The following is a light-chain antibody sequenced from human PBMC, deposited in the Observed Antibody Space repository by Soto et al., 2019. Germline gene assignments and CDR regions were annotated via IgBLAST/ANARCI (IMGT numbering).Light chain of an antibody. CDR2: GAS. J-gene: IGKJ1*01. CDR1: QGIAGY. Sequence: DIQMTQSPSSLSASVGDRVTITCRASQGIAGYLAWYQQKPGKAPNLLIHGASTLQSGVPSRFSGSGSGTEFTLTISSLQPEDVATYYCQKYNSGLRTFGQGTKVES. CDR3: QKYNSGLRT. V-gene: IGKV1-27*01.